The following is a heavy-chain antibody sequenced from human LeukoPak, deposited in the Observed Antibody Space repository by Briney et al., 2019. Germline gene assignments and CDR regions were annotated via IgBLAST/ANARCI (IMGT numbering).Heavy chain of an antibody. V-gene: IGHV4-61*02. D-gene: IGHD6-13*01. CDR3: ARDHKFQGAAAYNYFDY. Sequence: PSETLSLTCTVSGGSISSGSYYWSWLRQPAGTGLEWIGRIYSSGSTNDNPSLKSRVTISVDTSKNQFSLKLSSVTAADTAVYYCARDHKFQGAAAYNYFDYWGQGTLVTVSS. CDR1: GGSISSGSYY. J-gene: IGHJ4*02. CDR2: IYSSGST.